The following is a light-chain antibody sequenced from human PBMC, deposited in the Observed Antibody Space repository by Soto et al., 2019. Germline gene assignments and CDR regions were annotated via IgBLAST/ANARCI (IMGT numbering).Light chain of an antibody. Sequence: EIVMTQSPATLSVSPGERATLSCRASQSVSSNLAWYQQKPGQAPRLLIYGASTRATGIPARFSGSGSGTDFTLTISRLAPEDCAVYYCQQYDKWPRTFGQGTKVDIK. CDR2: GAS. V-gene: IGKV3-15*01. J-gene: IGKJ1*01. CDR3: QQYDKWPRT. CDR1: QSVSSN.